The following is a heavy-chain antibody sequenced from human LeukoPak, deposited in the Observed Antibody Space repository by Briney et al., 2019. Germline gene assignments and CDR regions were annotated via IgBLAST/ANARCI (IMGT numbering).Heavy chain of an antibody. D-gene: IGHD6-19*01. Sequence: GGSLRLSCATSGFTFSSYAMHWVRQAPGKGLEWVASIDQHGRDKYFLDSVKGRFTISRDNSKSSLYLQMNSLRAEDTAVYYCVRGSGWFFGFWGQGSLVTVSS. V-gene: IGHV3-7*01. CDR2: IDQHGRDK. J-gene: IGHJ4*02. CDR3: VRGSGWFFGF. CDR1: GFTFSSYA.